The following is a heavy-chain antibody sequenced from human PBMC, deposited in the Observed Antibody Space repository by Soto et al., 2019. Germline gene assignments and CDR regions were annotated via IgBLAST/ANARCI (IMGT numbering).Heavy chain of an antibody. CDR2: VYYSGTT. V-gene: IGHV4-39*01. Sequence: TLYLTCTVSGGSISTSSYYWAWIRQPPGKGLEWIGSVYYSGTTYYNPSLKSRVTISADTSNNQFSLKLNYVTASDTAMYFWARHLGYSSSWDGNFDIGGLGTLCT. CDR3: ARHLGYSSSWDGNFDI. CDR1: GGSISTSSYY. J-gene: IGHJ4*02. D-gene: IGHD6-13*01.